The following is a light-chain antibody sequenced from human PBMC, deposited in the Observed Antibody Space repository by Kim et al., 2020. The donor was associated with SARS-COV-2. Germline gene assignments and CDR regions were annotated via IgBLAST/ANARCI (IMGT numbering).Light chain of an antibody. CDR3: LAWDSSRGSFV. CDR2: QDE. CDR1: KLGNKY. V-gene: IGLV3-1*01. Sequence: SYELTQPPSVSASPGQAASITCSGDKLGNKYASWYQQKPGQSPVLVIYQDEKRPSGIPERFSGSNSGNSATLTISGTQAMDEADYFFLAWDSSRGSFVFGPGTKVTVL. J-gene: IGLJ1*01.